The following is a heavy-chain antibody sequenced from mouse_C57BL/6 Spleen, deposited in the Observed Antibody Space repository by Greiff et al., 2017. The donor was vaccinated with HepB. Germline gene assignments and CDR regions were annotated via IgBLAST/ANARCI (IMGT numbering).Heavy chain of an antibody. J-gene: IGHJ1*03. Sequence: QLKQSGPELVKPGASVKISCKASGYAFSSSWMNWVKQRPGKGLEWIGRIYPGDGDTNYNGKFKGKATLTADKSSSTAYMQLSSLTSEDSAVYFCAREGPYWYFDVWGTGTTVTVSS. CDR2: IYPGDGDT. CDR3: AREGPYWYFDV. V-gene: IGHV1-82*01. CDR1: GYAFSSSW. D-gene: IGHD3-3*01.